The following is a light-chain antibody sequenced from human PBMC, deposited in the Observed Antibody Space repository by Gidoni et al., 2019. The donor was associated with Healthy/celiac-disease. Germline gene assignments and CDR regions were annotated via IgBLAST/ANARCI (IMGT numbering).Light chain of an antibody. Sequence: SYELTQPPSLSVSPGQTARITCSGDALPKQYAYWYQQQPGQAPVLVIYKDSERPSGIPERFSGSSSGTTVTLTISGVQAEDEADYYCQSADSSYRVFGGGTKLTVL. J-gene: IGLJ3*02. CDR3: QSADSSYRV. CDR2: KDS. CDR1: ALPKQY. V-gene: IGLV3-25*03.